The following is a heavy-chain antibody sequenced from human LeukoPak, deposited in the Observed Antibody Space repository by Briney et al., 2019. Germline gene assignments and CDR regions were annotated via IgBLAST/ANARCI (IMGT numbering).Heavy chain of an antibody. J-gene: IGHJ5*02. Sequence: GGSLRLSCAASGFTFDDYAMHWVRQAPGKGLEWVANIKQDGSEKYYVDSVKGRFTISRDNAKNSLYLEMNSLRAEDTAVYYCASLYGSGPNWFDPWGQGTLVTVSS. CDR2: IKQDGSEK. CDR3: ASLYGSGPNWFDP. D-gene: IGHD3-10*01. V-gene: IGHV3-7*01. CDR1: GFTFDDYA.